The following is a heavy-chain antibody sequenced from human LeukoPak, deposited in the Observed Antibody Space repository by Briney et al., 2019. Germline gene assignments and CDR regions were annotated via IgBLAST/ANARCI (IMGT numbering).Heavy chain of an antibody. CDR1: GGSISSGGYY. J-gene: IGHJ5*02. CDR3: ARDRDYYDSSGYYYTNLNWSDP. D-gene: IGHD3-22*01. Sequence: SQTLSLTCTVSGGSISSGGYYWSWIRQHPGKGLEWIGYIYYSGSTYYNPSLKSRVTISVDTSKNQFSLKLSSVTAADTAVYYCARDRDYYDSSGYYYTNLNWSDPWGQGTLVTVSS. CDR2: IYYSGST. V-gene: IGHV4-31*03.